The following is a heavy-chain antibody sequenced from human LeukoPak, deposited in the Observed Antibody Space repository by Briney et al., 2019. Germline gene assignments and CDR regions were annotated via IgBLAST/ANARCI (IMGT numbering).Heavy chain of an antibody. CDR1: GGSFSGYY. J-gene: IGHJ4*02. Sequence: SETLSLTCAVYGGSFSGYYWSWIRQPPGKGLEWIGEINHSGSTNYNPSLKSRVTISVDTSKNQFSLKLSSVTAADTAVYYCARDGHSGSRLFDYWGQGTLVTVSS. V-gene: IGHV4-34*01. CDR2: INHSGST. CDR3: ARDGHSGSRLFDY. D-gene: IGHD1-26*01.